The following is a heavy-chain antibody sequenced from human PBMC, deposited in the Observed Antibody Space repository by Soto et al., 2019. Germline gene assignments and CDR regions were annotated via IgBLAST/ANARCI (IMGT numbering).Heavy chain of an antibody. CDR2: INPTTGGT. CDR1: GYSLTEYY. Sequence: VSVKGFYPASGYSLTEYYLHWVRQAPVQGLEWIGWINPTTGGTTYAQKFEGRVTMTRYRSVNTAYMELSRLRSDDMALYFCARASGSPLKVYAPLGFWGQGSMVTVSS. V-gene: IGHV1-2*02. J-gene: IGHJ4*02. CDR3: ARASGSPLKVYAPLGF. D-gene: IGHD2-8*01.